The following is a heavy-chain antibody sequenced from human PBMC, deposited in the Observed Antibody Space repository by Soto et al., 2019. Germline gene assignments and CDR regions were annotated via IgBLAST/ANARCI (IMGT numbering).Heavy chain of an antibody. CDR3: SRAREGCKNLHPSGS. Sequence: QVQLVESGGGVVQPERSLRLSCAASGFTFSSYAMHWVRQAPAKGLEWVAVISSDGSSKYYADSVMGRFTISRDNSKSTLYQQMKSLRGEDTAVYYCSRAREGCKNLHPSGSWGLGTLVTVSS. CDR2: ISSDGSSK. D-gene: IGHD2-8*01. CDR1: GFTFSSYA. V-gene: IGHV3-30*04. J-gene: IGHJ5*02.